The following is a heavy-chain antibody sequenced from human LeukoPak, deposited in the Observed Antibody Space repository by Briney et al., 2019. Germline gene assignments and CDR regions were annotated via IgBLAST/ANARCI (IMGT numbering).Heavy chain of an antibody. CDR1: GFTFSSYA. J-gene: IGHJ4*02. Sequence: GGSLRLSCAASGFTFSSYAMSWVRQAPGKGLEWVSAISGSGGSTYYADSVKGRFTISRDNSKNTLYLQMNSLRAEGTAVYYCATSEYSSGWYFFDYWGQGTLVTVSS. D-gene: IGHD6-19*01. V-gene: IGHV3-23*01. CDR2: ISGSGGST. CDR3: ATSEYSSGWYFFDY.